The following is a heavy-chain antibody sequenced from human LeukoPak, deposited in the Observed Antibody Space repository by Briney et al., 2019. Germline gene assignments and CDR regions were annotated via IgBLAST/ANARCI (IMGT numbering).Heavy chain of an antibody. D-gene: IGHD6-19*01. J-gene: IGHJ4*02. V-gene: IGHV3-48*03. Sequence: AGGSLRLSCAASGFSFSSYEMNWVRQAPGKGLEWVSNISPSGSTKYYADPVKGRFTISRDNAKNSLYLQMNNLRAGDTGVYYCTKLAVASADSWGQGTLVTVSS. CDR2: ISPSGSTK. CDR3: TKLAVASADS. CDR1: GFSFSSYE.